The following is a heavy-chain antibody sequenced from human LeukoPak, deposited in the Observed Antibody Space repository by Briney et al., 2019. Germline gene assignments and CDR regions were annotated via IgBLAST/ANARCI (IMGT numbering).Heavy chain of an antibody. CDR2: IIPILGIA. Sequence: SVKVSCKASGGTFSSYAISWVRQAPGQGLEWMGRIIPILGIANYAQKFQGRVTITADKSTSTAYMELSSLRSEDTAVYYCARDGGDSNPPFAYWGQEPLVPVPS. D-gene: IGHD3-16*01. J-gene: IGHJ4*02. CDR3: ARDGGDSNPPFAY. V-gene: IGHV1-69*04. CDR1: GGTFSSYA.